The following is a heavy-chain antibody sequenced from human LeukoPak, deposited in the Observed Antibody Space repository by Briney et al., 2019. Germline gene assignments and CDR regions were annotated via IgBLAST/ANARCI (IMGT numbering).Heavy chain of an antibody. J-gene: IGHJ5*02. CDR3: AIYYYDSGGYWGSSA. V-gene: IGHV5-51*01. D-gene: IGHD3-22*01. CDR1: GYTFTSYW. CDR2: IFPRDSDT. Sequence: GESLKISCKGSGYTFTSYWIGWVRQMPGKGLEWMGIIFPRDSDTRYSPSFQGQVTISADKSISTAYLQWSSLKASDTAMYYCAIYYYDSGGYWGSSAWGQGTLVTVSS.